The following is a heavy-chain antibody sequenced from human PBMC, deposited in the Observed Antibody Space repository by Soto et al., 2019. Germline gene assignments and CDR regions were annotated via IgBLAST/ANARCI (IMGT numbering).Heavy chain of an antibody. CDR1: GYTFTSYY. D-gene: IGHD2-15*01. Sequence: ASVKVSCKASGYTFTSYYMHWVRQAPGQGLEWMGIINPSGGSTSYAQKFQGRVTMTRDTPTSIVYMELSSLRSEDTAVYYCARAGLVVVAASPDNWFDPWGQGTLVTVSS. CDR3: ARAGLVVVAASPDNWFDP. J-gene: IGHJ5*02. V-gene: IGHV1-46*01. CDR2: INPSGGST.